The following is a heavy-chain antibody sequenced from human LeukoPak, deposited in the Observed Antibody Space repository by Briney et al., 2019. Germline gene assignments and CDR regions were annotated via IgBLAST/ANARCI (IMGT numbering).Heavy chain of an antibody. V-gene: IGHV4-34*01. D-gene: IGHD5-24*01. CDR2: INHSGST. CDR1: GGSFSGYY. J-gene: IGHJ4*02. Sequence: SETLSLTCAVYGGSFSGYYWSWIRQPPGKGLEWIGEINHSGSTNYNPSLKSRVTISVDTPKNQFSLKLSSVTAADTAVYYCAREMATINRGFDYWGQGTLVTVSS. CDR3: AREMATINRGFDY.